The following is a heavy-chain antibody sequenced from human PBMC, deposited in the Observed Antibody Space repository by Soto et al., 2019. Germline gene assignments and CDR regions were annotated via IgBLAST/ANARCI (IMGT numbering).Heavy chain of an antibody. D-gene: IGHD2-8*01. Sequence: GGSLRLSCSASGFTFTSFAIHWVRQAPGKGLEWVAVISENGVNKYSAESVRGRFVISRDNSKNTVELEMNSLRPEDTAIYFCARRLTKTVSALGYWGQGTLVTVSS. CDR2: ISENGVNK. CDR1: GFTFTSFA. CDR3: ARRLTKTVSALGY. J-gene: IGHJ4*02. V-gene: IGHV3-30*09.